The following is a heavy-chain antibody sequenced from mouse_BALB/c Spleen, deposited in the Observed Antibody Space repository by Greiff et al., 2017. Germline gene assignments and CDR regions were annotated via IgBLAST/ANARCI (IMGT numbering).Heavy chain of an antibody. CDR2: INPSTGYT. D-gene: IGHD2-3*01. CDR1: GYTFTSYW. V-gene: IGHV1-7*01. J-gene: IGHJ3*01. CDR3: ARWLLRGFAY. Sequence: QVQLQQSGAELAKPGASVKMSCKASGYTFTSYWMHWVKQRPGQGLEWIGYINPSTGYTEYNQKFKDKATLTADKSSSTAYMQLSSLTSEDSAVYYCARWLLRGFAYWGQGTLVTVSA.